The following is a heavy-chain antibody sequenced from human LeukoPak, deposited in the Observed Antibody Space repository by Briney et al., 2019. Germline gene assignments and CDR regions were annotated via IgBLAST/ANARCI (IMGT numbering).Heavy chain of an antibody. CDR1: GFIFNNAW. J-gene: IGHJ4*02. V-gene: IGHV3-15*01. CDR3: TAGLGKTDDDS. Sequence: GGSLRLSCEGSGFIFNNAWMSWIRQAPGKGLEWVGRVRTTAEGETTDYAATVRGRFTISRDDSKSTVYLQMNSLETEDTAIYYCTAGLGKTDDDSWGQGTLVTVSP. D-gene: IGHD4-11*01. CDR2: VRTTAEGETT.